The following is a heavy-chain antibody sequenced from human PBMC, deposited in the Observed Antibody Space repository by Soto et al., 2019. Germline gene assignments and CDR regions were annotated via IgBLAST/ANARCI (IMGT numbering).Heavy chain of an antibody. CDR3: ARSYYDFWSGYWNFDY. CDR2: IYYSGST. V-gene: IGHV4-59*01. D-gene: IGHD3-3*01. CDR1: GGSISSYY. Sequence: ETLSLTCTVSGGSISSYYWSWIRQPPGKGLEWIGYIYYSGSTNYNPSLESRVTISVDTSKNQFSLKLSSVTAADTAVYYCARSYYDFWSGYWNFDYWGQGTLVTVSS. J-gene: IGHJ4*02.